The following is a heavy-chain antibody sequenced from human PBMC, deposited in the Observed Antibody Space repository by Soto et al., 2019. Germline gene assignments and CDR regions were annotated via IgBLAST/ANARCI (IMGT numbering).Heavy chain of an antibody. CDR2: IYYSGST. V-gene: IGHV4-30-4*01. CDR3: AKAMGVTQDRYYL. D-gene: IGHD3-10*01. CDR1: GGSISSSDYY. Sequence: SETLSLTCTVSGGSISSSDYYWSWIRQPPGKGLEWIGYIYYSGSTYYNLSLKSRVTISVDTSKNQFSLKLSSVTAADTAVYFCAKAMGVTQDRYYLWSQG. J-gene: IGHJ1*01.